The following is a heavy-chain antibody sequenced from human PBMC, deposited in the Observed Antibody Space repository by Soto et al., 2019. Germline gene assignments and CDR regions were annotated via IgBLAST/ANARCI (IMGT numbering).Heavy chain of an antibody. CDR3: ARPFMPPARGGWFDT. J-gene: IGHJ5*02. CDR2: ISAYNGNT. Sequence: GASVKVSCKASGYTFTSYGISWVRQAPGQGLEWMGWISAYNGNTNYAQKLQGRVTMTTDTSTSTAYMELRSLRSDDTAVYYCARPFMPPARGGWFDTWGQGTLVTVSS. CDR1: GYTFTSYG. V-gene: IGHV1-18*04. D-gene: IGHD2-2*01.